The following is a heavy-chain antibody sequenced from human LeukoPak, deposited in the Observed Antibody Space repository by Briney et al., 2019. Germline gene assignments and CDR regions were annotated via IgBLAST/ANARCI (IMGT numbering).Heavy chain of an antibody. J-gene: IGHJ4*02. CDR3: ARAPVIDSGYDY. CDR2: INHSGST. V-gene: IGHV4-34*01. CDR1: GVSFSGYY. Sequence: SETLSLTCAVYGVSFSGYYWSWIRQPPGNGLEWIGEINHSGSTNYNPSLKSRVTISVDTSKNQFSLKLSSVTAADTAVYYCARAPVIDSGYDYWGQGTLVTVSS. D-gene: IGHD5-12*01.